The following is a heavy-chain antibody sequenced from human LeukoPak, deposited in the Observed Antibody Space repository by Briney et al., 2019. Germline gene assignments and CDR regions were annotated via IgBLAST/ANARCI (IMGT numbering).Heavy chain of an antibody. D-gene: IGHD3-16*02. J-gene: IGHJ4*02. CDR1: GGSFSGYY. CDR2: INHSGST. CDR3: ARGNYDYVWGSYRQTRIFDY. V-gene: IGHV4-34*01. Sequence: SETLSLTCAVYGGSFSGYYWSRIRQPPGKGLEWMGEINHSGSTNYNPSLKSRVTISVDTSKNQFSLKLSSVTAADTAVYYCARGNYDYVWGSYRQTRIFDYWGQGTLVTVSS.